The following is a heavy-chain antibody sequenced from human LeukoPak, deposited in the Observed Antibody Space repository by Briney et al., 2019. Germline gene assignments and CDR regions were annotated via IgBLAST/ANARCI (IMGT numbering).Heavy chain of an antibody. CDR1: GGSISSYY. D-gene: IGHD2-2*01. CDR3: ARHHCSSTSCYFSLYFDY. Sequence: SETLSLTCTVSGGSISSYYWSWLRQPPGKGLEWIGYIYTSGSNNYNPSLKSRVTIPVDTSKNQFSLKLSSVTAADTAVYYCARHHCSSTSCYFSLYFDYWGQGTLVTVSS. V-gene: IGHV4-4*09. J-gene: IGHJ4*02. CDR2: IYTSGSN.